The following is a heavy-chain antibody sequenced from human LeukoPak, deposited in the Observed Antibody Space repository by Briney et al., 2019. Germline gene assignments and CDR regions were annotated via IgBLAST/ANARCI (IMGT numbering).Heavy chain of an antibody. D-gene: IGHD4-17*01. CDR1: GYTFTGYY. CDR2: MNPHSGKT. CDR3: ARLSSHYGDYKVDP. Sequence: GSVKVSCKASGYTFTGYYMHWVRQATGQGLEWMGWMNPHSGKTGYAQNFKGRVTMTRDTSISTAYMELSSLRSEDTAVYYCARLSSHYGDYKVDPWGQGTLVTVSS. J-gene: IGHJ5*02. V-gene: IGHV1-8*02.